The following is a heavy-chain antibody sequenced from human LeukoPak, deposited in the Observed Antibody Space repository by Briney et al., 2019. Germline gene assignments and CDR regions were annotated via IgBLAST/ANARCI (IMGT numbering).Heavy chain of an antibody. Sequence: GGSLRLSCAASGFTFSSYAMSWARQAPGKGLEWVSAISGSGGSTYYADSVKGRFTISRDNSKNTLYLQMNRLRAEDTAVYYCAKGGRGAYYYYYMDVWGKGTTVTVSS. D-gene: IGHD2-15*01. CDR1: GFTFSSYA. CDR2: ISGSGGST. J-gene: IGHJ6*03. CDR3: AKGGRGAYYYYYMDV. V-gene: IGHV3-23*01.